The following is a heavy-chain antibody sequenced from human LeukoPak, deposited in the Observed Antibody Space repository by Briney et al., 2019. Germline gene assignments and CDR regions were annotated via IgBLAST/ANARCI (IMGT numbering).Heavy chain of an antibody. J-gene: IGHJ3*02. D-gene: IGHD3-22*01. Sequence: ASVKVSCKASGYTFTSYGISWVRQAPGQGLEWMGWISAYNGNTNYAQKLQGRVTMTTDTSTSTAYMELRSLRSDDTAVYYCARGSGASSGYYYWDAFDIWGQGTMVTVSS. CDR3: ARGSGASSGYYYWDAFDI. CDR2: ISAYNGNT. V-gene: IGHV1-18*01. CDR1: GYTFTSYG.